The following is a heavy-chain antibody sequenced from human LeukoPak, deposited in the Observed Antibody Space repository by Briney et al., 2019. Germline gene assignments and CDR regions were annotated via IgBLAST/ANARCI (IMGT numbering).Heavy chain of an antibody. J-gene: IGHJ5*02. CDR1: GFTFSSYA. Sequence: PGESLRLSCAASGFTFSSYAMNWVRQAPGKGLEWVAVTSNDGSKKYYADSVKGRFTISRDNTNKTLYLQMNSLRVEDTAVYYCAKVGGATYISRGWFDPWGQGTLVTVSS. V-gene: IGHV3-30*04. CDR2: TSNDGSKK. CDR3: AKVGGATYISRGWFDP. D-gene: IGHD1-26*01.